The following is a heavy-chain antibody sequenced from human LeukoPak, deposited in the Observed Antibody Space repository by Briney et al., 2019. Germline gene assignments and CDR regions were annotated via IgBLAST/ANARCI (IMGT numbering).Heavy chain of an antibody. CDR3: ARDHGDYGWFDY. CDR1: GGTFSSYA. D-gene: IGHD4-17*01. J-gene: IGHJ4*02. V-gene: IGHV3-30-3*01. Sequence: SCKASGGTFSSYAMHWVRQAPGKGLEWVAVISYDGSNKYYADSVKGRFTISRDNSKNTLYLQMNSLRAEDTAVYYCARDHGDYGWFDYWGQGTLVTVSS. CDR2: ISYDGSNK.